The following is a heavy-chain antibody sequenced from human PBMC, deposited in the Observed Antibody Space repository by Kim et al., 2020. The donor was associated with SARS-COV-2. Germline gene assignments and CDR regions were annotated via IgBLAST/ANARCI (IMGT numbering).Heavy chain of an antibody. D-gene: IGHD1-26*01. J-gene: IGHJ4*02. CDR1: GGSFSGYY. CDR3: ARGRSGWELLDY. CDR2: INHSGST. Sequence: SETLSLTCAVYGGSFSGYYWSWIRQPPGKGLEWIGEINHSGSTNYNPSLKSRVTISVDTSKNQFSLKLSSVTAADTAVYYCARGRSGWELLDYWGQGTLVTVSS. V-gene: IGHV4-34*01.